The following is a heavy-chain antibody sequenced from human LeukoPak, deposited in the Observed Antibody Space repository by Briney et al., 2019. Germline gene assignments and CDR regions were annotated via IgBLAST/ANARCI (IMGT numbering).Heavy chain of an antibody. CDR1: GGTFSSYA. Sequence: ASMKVSCKASGGTFSSYAISWVRPAPGQGLEWMGRIIPILGIANYAQKFQGRVTITADKSTSTAYMELSSLRSEDTAVYYCARCSVRGAHMVRGCGFDPWGQGTLVTVSS. CDR3: ARCSVRGAHMVRGCGFDP. CDR2: IIPILGIA. D-gene: IGHD3-10*01. V-gene: IGHV1-69*04. J-gene: IGHJ5*02.